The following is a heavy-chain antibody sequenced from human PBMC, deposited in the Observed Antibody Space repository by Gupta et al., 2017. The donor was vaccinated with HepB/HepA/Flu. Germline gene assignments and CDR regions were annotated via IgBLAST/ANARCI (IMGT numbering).Heavy chain of an antibody. CDR3: AREVSAWVCLFDS. D-gene: IGHD5/OR15-5a*01. Sequence: QVHLVQSGAEVKQPGSSVKVSCKASGGHFSSYGISWVRQDAGQGLEWMGRMIPILGTPNYEQKFQGRGTITADKFTGTADMELNSLRSEDTAVYFCAREVSAWVCLFDSWGQGTLLTVSS. J-gene: IGHJ4*02. V-gene: IGHV1-69*04. CDR2: MIPILGTP. CDR1: GGHFSSYG.